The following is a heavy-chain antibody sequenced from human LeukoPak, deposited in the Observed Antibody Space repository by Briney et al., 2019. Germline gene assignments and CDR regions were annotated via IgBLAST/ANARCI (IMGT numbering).Heavy chain of an antibody. Sequence: SETLSLTCTVSGYSISSGYYWGWIRQPPGKGLEWIGSIYHSGSTYYNPSLKSRVTISVDTSKNQFSLKLSSVTAADPAVYYCARVGVTLTYYYDSSGYLYFDYWGQGTLVTVSS. CDR2: IYHSGST. CDR3: ARVGVTLTYYYDSSGYLYFDY. V-gene: IGHV4-38-2*02. J-gene: IGHJ4*02. CDR1: GYSISSGYY. D-gene: IGHD3-22*01.